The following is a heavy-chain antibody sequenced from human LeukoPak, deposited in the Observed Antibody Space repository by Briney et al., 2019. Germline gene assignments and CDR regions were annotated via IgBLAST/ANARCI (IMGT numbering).Heavy chain of an antibody. CDR1: GFTLSSYA. J-gene: IGHJ6*02. CDR2: VSDNGVRT. V-gene: IGHV3-23*01. CDR3: AKDRGARADSSRIGMDV. Sequence: PGGSLRLSSAASGFTLSSYAMSWVRQAPGKGLEWVSAVSDNGVRTHYADSVKGRFTISRDNSKNTLYLQMNSLRVEDTAVYYCAKDRGARADSSRIGMDVWGQGTTATVSS. D-gene: IGHD6-19*01.